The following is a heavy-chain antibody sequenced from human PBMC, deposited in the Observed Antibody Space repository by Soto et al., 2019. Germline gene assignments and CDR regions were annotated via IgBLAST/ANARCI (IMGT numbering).Heavy chain of an antibody. J-gene: IGHJ5*02. V-gene: IGHV4-61*05. CDR3: ARDPHTVINTGWLDP. CDR1: GDSITRSSYY. CDR2: IHYSGST. Sequence: PSETLSLTCTVSGDSITRSSYYWNWIRQAPGKGLEWIGYIHYSGSTNYNPSLKGRVTISLDRSKNQFSLKLRSVTAADTAVYSCARDPHTVINTGWLDPWGRGTLVTVSS. D-gene: IGHD4-4*01.